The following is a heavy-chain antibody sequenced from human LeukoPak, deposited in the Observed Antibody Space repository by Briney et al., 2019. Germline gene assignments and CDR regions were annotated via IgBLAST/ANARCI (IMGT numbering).Heavy chain of an antibody. J-gene: IGHJ4*02. D-gene: IGHD3-22*01. CDR1: GYTFTGYY. CDR3: ARDYDTMIVVVTSPGY. CDR2: ISAYNGNT. V-gene: IGHV1-18*04. Sequence: ASVKVSCKASGYTFTGYYMHWVRQAPGQGLEWMGWISAYNGNTNYAQKLQGRVTMTTDTSTSTAYMELRSLRSDDTAVYYCARDYDTMIVVVTSPGYWGQGTLVTVSS.